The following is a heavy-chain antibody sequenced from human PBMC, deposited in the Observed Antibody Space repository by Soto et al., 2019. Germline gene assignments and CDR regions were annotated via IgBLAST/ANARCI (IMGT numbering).Heavy chain of an antibody. CDR2: TYYRSKWYN. Sequence: LSQTLSLTCAISGDSVSSNSAAWNWIRQSPSRGLEWLGRTYYRSKWYNDYAVSVKSRITINPDTSKNQFSLQLNSVTPEDTAVYYCAGGEQQLPRGWFDPWGQGTLVTVSS. CDR3: AGGEQQLPRGWFDP. D-gene: IGHD6-13*01. CDR1: GDSVSSNSAA. V-gene: IGHV6-1*01. J-gene: IGHJ5*02.